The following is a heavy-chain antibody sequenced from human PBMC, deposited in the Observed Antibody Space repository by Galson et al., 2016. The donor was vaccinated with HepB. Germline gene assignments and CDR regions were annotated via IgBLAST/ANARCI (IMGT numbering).Heavy chain of an antibody. V-gene: IGHV4-34*01. J-gene: IGHJ4*02. CDR1: GGSFSGYY. CDR3: ILGKQLVPHDF. D-gene: IGHD2-8*01. Sequence: ETLSLTCAVHGGSFSGYYWSCIRQPPGKGLEWVADVDHGGSASYNPSLNSRVSISLDTSRNHFSLNLTSVTAADTAVYYCILGKQLVPHDFWGQGTLVTVSS. CDR2: VDHGGSA.